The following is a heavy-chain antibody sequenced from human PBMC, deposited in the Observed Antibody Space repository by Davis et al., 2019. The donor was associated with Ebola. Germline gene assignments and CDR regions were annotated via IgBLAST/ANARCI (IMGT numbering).Heavy chain of an antibody. CDR3: ARATFGYNSGWYADY. CDR1: GGTFNRHT. V-gene: IGHV1-2*06. J-gene: IGHJ4*02. D-gene: IGHD6-19*01. CDR2: INPNSGGT. Sequence: ASVKVSCKASGGTFNRHTINWVRQAPGQGLESMGRINPNSGGTNYAQKFQGRVTMSRDTSTSTAYMELSRLRSDDTAVYYCARATFGYNSGWYADYWGQGTLVTVSS.